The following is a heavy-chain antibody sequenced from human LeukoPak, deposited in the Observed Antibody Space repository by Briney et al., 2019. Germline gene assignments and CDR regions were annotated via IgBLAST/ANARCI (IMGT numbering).Heavy chain of an antibody. CDR2: IIGSGGST. V-gene: IGHV3-23*01. CDR3: AKHFPYFEY. CDR1: GFTFSSYA. J-gene: IGHJ4*02. Sequence: GGSLRLSFXASGFTFSSYAMTWGRRAPGKGGEGVSAIIGSGGSTYYSDSVKGRFTISRDNSKDTLSLQMSSLRAEDTAVYYCAKHFPYFEYWGQGTLVTVSS.